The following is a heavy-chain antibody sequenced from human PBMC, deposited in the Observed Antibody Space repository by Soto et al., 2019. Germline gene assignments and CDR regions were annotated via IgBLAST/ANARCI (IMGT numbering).Heavy chain of an antibody. D-gene: IGHD4-4*01. CDR3: TSEEVTTGVIQDYYFDY. J-gene: IGHJ4*02. Sequence: GGSLRLSCAASGFTFSNAWMSWVRQAPGKGLEWVGRIKSKTDGGTTDYAAPVKGRFTISRDDSKNTLYLQMNSLKTEDTAVYYCTSEEVTTGVIQDYYFDYWGQGTLVTVSS. CDR1: GFTFSNAW. V-gene: IGHV3-15*01. CDR2: IKSKTDGGTT.